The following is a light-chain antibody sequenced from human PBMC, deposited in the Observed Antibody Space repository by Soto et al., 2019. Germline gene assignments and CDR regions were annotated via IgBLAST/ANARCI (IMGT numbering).Light chain of an antibody. CDR1: QNIIKY. Sequence: DIPMTQSPSSLSASVGDRVTITCRTRQNIIKYLNWYQQKPGKAPKFLIYGASTLQTGIPSRFSGGGSGTEFTLTISSLQPEDFATYYCQQTYTTPYTFGQGTKLDIK. V-gene: IGKV1-39*01. CDR2: GAS. CDR3: QQTYTTPYT. J-gene: IGKJ2*01.